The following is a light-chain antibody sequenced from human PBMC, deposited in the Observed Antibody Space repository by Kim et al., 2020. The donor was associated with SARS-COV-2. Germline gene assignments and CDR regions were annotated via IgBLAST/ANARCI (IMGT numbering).Light chain of an antibody. CDR2: YDS. CDR3: QVWDSSSNLGV. Sequence: APGKTARISCGGNDIGSKSVHWYQQKPGQAPVLVIYYDSDRPSGIPERFSGSNSGNTATLTISRVEAGDEADYSCQVWDSSSNLGVFGGGTQLTVL. J-gene: IGLJ3*02. V-gene: IGLV3-21*04. CDR1: DIGSKS.